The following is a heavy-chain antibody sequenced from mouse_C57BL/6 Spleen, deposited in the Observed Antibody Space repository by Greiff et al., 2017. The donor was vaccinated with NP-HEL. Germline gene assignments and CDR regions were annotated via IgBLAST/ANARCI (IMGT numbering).Heavy chain of an antibody. V-gene: IGHV5-4*03. CDR2: ISDGGSYT. D-gene: IGHD1-1*01. CDR3: ASPSTVVAPRAMDY. Sequence: EVKLVESGGGLVKPRGSLKLSCAASGFTFSSYAMSWVRQTPEKRLEWVATISDGGSYTYYPDNVKGRFTISRDNAKNNLYLQMSHLKSEDTAMYYCASPSTVVAPRAMDYWGQGTSVTVSS. J-gene: IGHJ4*01. CDR1: GFTFSSYA.